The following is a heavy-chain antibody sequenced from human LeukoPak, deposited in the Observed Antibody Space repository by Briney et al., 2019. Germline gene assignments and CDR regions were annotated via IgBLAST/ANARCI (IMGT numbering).Heavy chain of an antibody. CDR1: GYTFTDYY. CDR2: VNPNSGGT. CDR3: ARDLRLNDGYYYMDV. J-gene: IGHJ6*03. V-gene: IGHV1-2*02. Sequence: ASVKVSCKTSGYTFTDYYIHWVRQAPGQGLEWMGWVNPNSGGTIYAQKFQGRVTLTRDTSITTAYMELSSLRSDDTAVYYCARDLRLNDGYYYMDVWGKGTTVTVSS.